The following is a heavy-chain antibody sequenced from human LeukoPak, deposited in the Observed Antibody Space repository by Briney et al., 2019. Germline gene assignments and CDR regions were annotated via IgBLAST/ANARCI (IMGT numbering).Heavy chain of an antibody. Sequence: SETLCLTCTVSGGSISSYDMSWVRQPPGKGLEWVAYIYYSGSTNDNPSPKSRVTISVDTSNNPFSLKLRSVTAADTAVYYCARDRGDYSCDYWGQGTLVTVSS. V-gene: IGHV4-59*01. CDR3: ARDRGDYSCDY. D-gene: IGHD2-15*01. J-gene: IGHJ4*02. CDR1: GGSISSYD. CDR2: IYYSGST.